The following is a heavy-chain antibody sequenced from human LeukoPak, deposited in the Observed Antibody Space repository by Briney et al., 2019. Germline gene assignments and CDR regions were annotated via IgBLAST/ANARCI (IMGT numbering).Heavy chain of an antibody. Sequence: GGSLRLSCAASGFTVSSNYMNWVRQAPGKGLEWVSSINSSSGYIYYADSVKGRFTISRDNAKNSLYLQMNSLRAEDTAVYYCARDHQGRYSYGNLDYWGQGTLVTVSS. CDR3: ARDHQGRYSYGNLDY. J-gene: IGHJ4*02. D-gene: IGHD5-18*01. CDR2: INSSSGYI. V-gene: IGHV3-21*01. CDR1: GFTVSSNY.